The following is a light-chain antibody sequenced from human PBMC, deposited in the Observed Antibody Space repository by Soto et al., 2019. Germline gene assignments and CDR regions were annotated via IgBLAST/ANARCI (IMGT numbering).Light chain of an antibody. CDR1: SNDVGDYDY. J-gene: IGLJ1*01. CDR2: DVN. V-gene: IGLV2-11*01. Sequence: SVLTLPRSVSGSPGQSVTISCTGTSNDVGDYDYVSWYQQYPGKAPKLIIYDVNKRPSGVPDRFSGSKSGNTASLTISALQAEDEADYYCCSYAGGYTFVFGTGTKVTFL. CDR3: CSYAGGYTFV.